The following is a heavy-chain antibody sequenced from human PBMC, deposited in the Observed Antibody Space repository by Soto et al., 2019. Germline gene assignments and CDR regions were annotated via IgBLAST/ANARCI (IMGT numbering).Heavy chain of an antibody. V-gene: IGHV4-34*01. CDR3: AGGRPVLRFLEWLRTNWFDP. Sequence: SETLSLTCAVYGGSFIGYYWSWSRQPPGKGLEWIGEINHSGSTNYNPSLKSRVTISVDTSKNQFSLKLSSVTAADTAVYYCAGGRPVLRFLEWLRTNWFDPWGQGTLVTVSS. CDR1: GGSFIGYY. CDR2: INHSGST. J-gene: IGHJ5*02. D-gene: IGHD3-3*01.